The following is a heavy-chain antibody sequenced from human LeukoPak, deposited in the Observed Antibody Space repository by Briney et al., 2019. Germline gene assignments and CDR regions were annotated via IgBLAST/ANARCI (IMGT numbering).Heavy chain of an antibody. J-gene: IGHJ4*02. Sequence: GESLKISCKGSGYSFTSYWIGCVRQMPGKGLEWMGIHYPGDSDTRYSPSFQGQVTISADKSISTAYLQWSSLKASDTAMYYCARFPVLRFLEWLDYWGQGTLVTVSS. CDR2: HYPGDSDT. D-gene: IGHD3-3*01. V-gene: IGHV5-51*01. CDR3: ARFPVLRFLEWLDY. CDR1: GYSFTSYW.